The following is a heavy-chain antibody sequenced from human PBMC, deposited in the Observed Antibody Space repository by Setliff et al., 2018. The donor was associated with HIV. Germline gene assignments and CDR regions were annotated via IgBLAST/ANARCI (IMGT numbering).Heavy chain of an antibody. Sequence: GGSLRLSCAASGFGFSSYGMHWVRQAPGKGLEWVALISYDGSNKFYADSVKGRFTISRDSSKNTLHLQMNSLRAEDTAMYYCAKDFFSWFNTPPGWYFDLWGRGTLVTVSS. J-gene: IGHJ2*01. V-gene: IGHV3-30*18. CDR1: GFGFSSYG. CDR3: AKDFFSWFNTPPGWYFDL. CDR2: ISYDGSNK. D-gene: IGHD3-10*01.